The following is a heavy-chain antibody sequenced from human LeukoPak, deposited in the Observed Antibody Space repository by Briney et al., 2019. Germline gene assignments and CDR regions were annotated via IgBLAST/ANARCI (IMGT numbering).Heavy chain of an antibody. CDR2: ISSSSSYI. CDR1: GFTVSSKY. V-gene: IGHV3-21*01. Sequence: GGSLRLSCAVSGFTVSSKYMSWVRQAPGEGLEWVSSISSSSSYIYYADSVKGRFTISRDNAKNSLYLQTNSLRAEDTAVYYCAGIYYGSGSFDYWGQGTLVTVSS. D-gene: IGHD3-10*01. J-gene: IGHJ4*02. CDR3: AGIYYGSGSFDY.